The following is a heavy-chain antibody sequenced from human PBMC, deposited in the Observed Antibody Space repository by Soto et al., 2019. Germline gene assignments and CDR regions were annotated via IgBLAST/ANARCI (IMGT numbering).Heavy chain of an antibody. J-gene: IGHJ4*02. CDR2: IYWNDEN. Sequence: SGPTLVNPTQTLTLTCTFSGFSLSTSGVGVGWLRQPPGKALEWLALIYWNDENRYSPSLKSRLTITKDTSKNEVVLIMTNMEPADTATYFCAYRRGTSLYQNWGQGTQVTVSS. V-gene: IGHV2-5*01. CDR3: AYRRGTSLYQN. D-gene: IGHD1-1*01. CDR1: GFSLSTSGVG.